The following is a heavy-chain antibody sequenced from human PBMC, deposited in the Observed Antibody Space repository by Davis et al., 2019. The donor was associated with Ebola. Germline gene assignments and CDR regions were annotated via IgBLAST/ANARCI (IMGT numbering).Heavy chain of an antibody. CDR1: GYTFTSYG. J-gene: IGHJ5*02. CDR3: ARAVTMVLPSGWFDP. D-gene: IGHD3-10*01. CDR2: ISAYNGNT. V-gene: IGHV1-18*01. Sequence: AASVKVSCKASGYTFTSYGISWVRQTPGQGLEWMGWISAYNGNTSYAQNLQGRVTMTTDTSTSTAYMEVRSLRYDDTAVYYCARAVTMVLPSGWFDPWGQGTLVTVSS.